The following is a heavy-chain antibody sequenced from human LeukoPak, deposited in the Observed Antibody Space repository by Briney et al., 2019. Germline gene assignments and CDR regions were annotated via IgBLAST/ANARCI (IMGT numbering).Heavy chain of an antibody. D-gene: IGHD3-10*01. CDR1: GGTFSSYA. V-gene: IGHV1-69*01. CDR2: IIPIFGTA. Sequence: SVKVSCKASGGTFSSYAISWVRQAPGQGLEWMGGIIPIFGTANYAQKFQGRVTITADESTSTAYMELSSLRSEDTAVYYCAREYYYGSGRYYIDYWGQGTLVTVSS. CDR3: AREYYYGSGRYYIDY. J-gene: IGHJ4*02.